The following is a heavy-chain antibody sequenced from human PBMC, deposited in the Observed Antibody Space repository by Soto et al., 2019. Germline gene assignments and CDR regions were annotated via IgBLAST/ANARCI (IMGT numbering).Heavy chain of an antibody. Sequence: GRSLRLPCAPSGCTLTGHDLTWVRQAPVRGLHWVSRISPRGDNTFYADAVKGRFTSARDNSKTVLYLQMSSLRAGDTAVYYCAFKGTANPFYWGQGTLVTVSS. D-gene: IGHD2-21*02. V-gene: IGHV3-23*01. CDR2: ISPRGDNT. CDR3: AFKGTANPFY. J-gene: IGHJ4*02. CDR1: GCTLTGHD.